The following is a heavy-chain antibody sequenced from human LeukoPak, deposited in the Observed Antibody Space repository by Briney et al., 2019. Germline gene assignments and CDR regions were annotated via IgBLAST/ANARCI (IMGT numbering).Heavy chain of an antibody. J-gene: IGHJ4*02. V-gene: IGHV3-30*02. Sequence: PGGSLRLSCAASGFTFCSYSMHAVRQAPGRGLERVAFIRYDASNKDYADSVKGQFTISRDNYNNTLYLQMNSLRVEDKAVYYCAKSSPPPLRYWGQGALVTVSS. CDR1: GFTFCSYS. CDR3: AKSSPPPLRY. CDR2: IRYDASNK.